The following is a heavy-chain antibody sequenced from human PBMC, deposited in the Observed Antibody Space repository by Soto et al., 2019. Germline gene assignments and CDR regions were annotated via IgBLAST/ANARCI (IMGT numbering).Heavy chain of an antibody. CDR2: ISAYNANA. J-gene: IGHJ4*02. Sequence: QIQLLQSGAEVKKPGASVKVTCKASGYTFRNFGISWVRQAPGQGLEWMGWISAYNANANYAQKFQGRLTMTADTSTSTDYMELRSLRSDDTAVYYCARENSYFDYWGQGTLVTV. V-gene: IGHV1-18*01. CDR3: ARENSYFDY. CDR1: GYTFRNFG.